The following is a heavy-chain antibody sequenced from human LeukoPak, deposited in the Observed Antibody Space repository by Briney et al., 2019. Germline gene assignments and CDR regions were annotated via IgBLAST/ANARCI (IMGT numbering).Heavy chain of an antibody. CDR3: ARDSFSGSYTGGAFDI. V-gene: IGHV3-53*01. CDR2: IYSGGST. D-gene: IGHD1-26*01. Sequence: PGGSLRLSCAASGFTVSSNYMSWVRQAPGKGLEWVSVIYSGGSTYYADSVKGRFTISRDNAKTSLYLQMNSLRAEDTAVYYCARDSFSGSYTGGAFDIWGQGTMVTVSS. J-gene: IGHJ3*02. CDR1: GFTVSSNY.